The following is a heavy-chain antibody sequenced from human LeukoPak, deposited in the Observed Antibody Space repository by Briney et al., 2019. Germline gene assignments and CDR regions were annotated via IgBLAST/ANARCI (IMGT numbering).Heavy chain of an antibody. CDR1: GFTFSSYW. CDR3: ARDRRGSSSWYDGYYYYYGMDV. Sequence: GGSLRLSCAASGFTFSSYWMSWLRQAPGKGREWVANIKQDGSEKYYVDSVKGRFTISRDNAKNSLYLQMNSLRAEDTAVYYCARDRRGSSSWYDGYYYYYGMDVWGQGTTVTVSS. CDR2: IKQDGSEK. D-gene: IGHD6-13*01. V-gene: IGHV3-7*01. J-gene: IGHJ6*02.